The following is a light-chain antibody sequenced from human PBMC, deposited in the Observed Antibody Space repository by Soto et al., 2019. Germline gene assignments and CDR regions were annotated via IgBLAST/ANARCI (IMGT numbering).Light chain of an antibody. CDR2: GAS. CDR3: QQYNNWPRT. Sequence: EIVMTQSPATLYVSPGERATLSCRASQSVSSNLAWYQQKPGQAPRLLIYGASTRATDIPARFSGSGSGTELTLTISSLQSEDFAVYYCQQYNNWPRTFGQGTKLEIK. V-gene: IGKV3-15*01. J-gene: IGKJ2*01. CDR1: QSVSSN.